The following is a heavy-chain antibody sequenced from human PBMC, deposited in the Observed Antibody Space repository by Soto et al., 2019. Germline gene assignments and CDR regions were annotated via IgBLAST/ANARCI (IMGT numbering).Heavy chain of an antibody. CDR1: GFTFSSYS. CDR3: ASRGRRGVLMVYASDAFDI. J-gene: IGHJ3*02. Sequence: GGSLRLSCAASGFTFSSYSMNWVRQAPGKGLEWVSSISSSSSYIYYADSVKGRFTISRDNAKNSLYLQMNSLRAEDTAVYYCASRGRRGVLMVYASDAFDIWGQGTMVTVSS. V-gene: IGHV3-21*01. CDR2: ISSSSSYI. D-gene: IGHD2-8*01.